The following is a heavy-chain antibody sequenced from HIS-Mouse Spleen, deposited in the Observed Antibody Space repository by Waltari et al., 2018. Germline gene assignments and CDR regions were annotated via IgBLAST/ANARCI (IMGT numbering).Heavy chain of an antibody. CDR2: IYDRGRT. CDR1: GGSISSSSYY. J-gene: IGHJ2*01. Sequence: QLQLQESGPGLVKPSETLSLTCTVSGGSISSSSYYWGWIRQPPGKGLEWIGRIYDRGRTYYNPSLTSRVTISVAPSKPPFSLKLSSVTAADTAVYYCAREIPYSSSWYDWYFDLWGRGTLVTVSS. V-gene: IGHV4-39*07. D-gene: IGHD6-13*01. CDR3: AREIPYSSSWYDWYFDL.